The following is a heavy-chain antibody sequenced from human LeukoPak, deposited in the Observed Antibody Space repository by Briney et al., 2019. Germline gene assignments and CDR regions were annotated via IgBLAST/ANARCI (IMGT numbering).Heavy chain of an antibody. V-gene: IGHV3-23*01. J-gene: IGHJ4*02. CDR3: AKLAGYVVVPAASGNYFDY. D-gene: IGHD2-2*01. Sequence: GGSLRPSCAASGFTFSSYAMSWVRQAPGKGLEWVSAISGSGGSTYYADSVKGRFTISRDNSKNTLYLQMNSLRAEDTAVYYCAKLAGYVVVPAASGNYFDYWGQGTLVTVSS. CDR2: ISGSGGST. CDR1: GFTFSSYA.